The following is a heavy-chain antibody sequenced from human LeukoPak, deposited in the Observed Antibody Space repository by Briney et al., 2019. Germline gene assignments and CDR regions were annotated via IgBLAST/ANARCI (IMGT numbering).Heavy chain of an antibody. V-gene: IGHV1-18*01. D-gene: IGHD3-10*01. Sequence: ASVKVSCKASGYTFTRYGISWVRQAPGHGLEWMGWISAYNGNTNYAQKLQGRVTMTTDTSTSTAYMELRSLRSDDTAVYYCARDGAFYGSGSDRSDYWGQGTLVTVSS. CDR3: ARDGAFYGSGSDRSDY. J-gene: IGHJ4*02. CDR2: ISAYNGNT. CDR1: GYTFTRYG.